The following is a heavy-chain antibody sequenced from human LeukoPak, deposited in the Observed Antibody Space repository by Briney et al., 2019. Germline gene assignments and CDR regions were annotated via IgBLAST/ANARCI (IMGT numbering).Heavy chain of an antibody. CDR2: IIPILGIA. J-gene: IGHJ4*02. CDR3: ARAPIYCGGDCYVDY. Sequence: GASVKVSCKASGGTFSSYAISWVRQAPGQGLEWMGRIIPILGIANYARKFQGRVTITADKSTSTAYMELSSLRSEDTAVYYCARAPIYCGGDCYVDYWGRGTLVTVSS. V-gene: IGHV1-69*04. D-gene: IGHD2-21*02. CDR1: GGTFSSYA.